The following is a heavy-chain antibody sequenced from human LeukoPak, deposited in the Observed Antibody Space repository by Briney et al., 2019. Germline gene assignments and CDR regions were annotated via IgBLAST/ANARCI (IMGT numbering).Heavy chain of an antibody. Sequence: SGTLSLTCTVSGGSISSSSYYWGWIRQPPGKGLEWIGSIYYSGSTYYNPSLKSRVTISVDTSKNQFSLKLSSVTAADTAVYYCARDFKSGYYDFWSGYYETGWYFDLWGRGTLVTVSS. CDR2: IYYSGST. CDR1: GGSISSSSYY. V-gene: IGHV4-39*07. J-gene: IGHJ2*01. CDR3: ARDFKSGYYDFWSGYYETGWYFDL. D-gene: IGHD3-3*01.